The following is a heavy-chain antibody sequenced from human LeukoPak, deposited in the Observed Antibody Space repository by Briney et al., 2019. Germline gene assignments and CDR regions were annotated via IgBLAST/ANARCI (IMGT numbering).Heavy chain of an antibody. D-gene: IGHD2-2*01. CDR2: ISSSSSYI. CDR3: ARARTAQDY. Sequence: PGGSLTLSCAPSGFIFSSYAMIWARQAPGRGREWVSSISSSSSYIYYADSVKGRYTISRDNAKNSLYLQMNSLRAEDTAVYYCARARTAQDYWGQGTLVTVSS. CDR1: GFIFSSYA. J-gene: IGHJ4*02. V-gene: IGHV3-21*01.